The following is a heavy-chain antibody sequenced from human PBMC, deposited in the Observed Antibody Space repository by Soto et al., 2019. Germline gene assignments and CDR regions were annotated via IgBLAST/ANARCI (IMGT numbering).Heavy chain of an antibody. J-gene: IGHJ3*02. Sequence: GGSLRLSCAASGFTFSDYYMSWIRQAPGKGLEWVVSIISSGSSTYYPGSVKGRFTISRENAKNSLYLQMNSLRAGDTAVYYCARGPTEYCSGGSCYRDGAFDIWGQGTMVTVSS. CDR3: ARGPTEYCSGGSCYRDGAFDI. V-gene: IGHV3-11*04. CDR2: IISSGSST. D-gene: IGHD2-15*01. CDR1: GFTFSDYY.